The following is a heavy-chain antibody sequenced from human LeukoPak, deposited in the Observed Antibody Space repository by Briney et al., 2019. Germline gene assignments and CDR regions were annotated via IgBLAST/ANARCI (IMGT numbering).Heavy chain of an antibody. J-gene: IGHJ5*02. D-gene: IGHD6-13*01. Sequence: ASVKVSCKASGYTFTSYYMHWVRQAPGQGLEWMRLINPSGGSTSYAQKFQGRVTMTRDTSTSTVYMELSSLRSEDTAVYYCAREGPHSSSWALSWFDPWGQGTLVTVSS. V-gene: IGHV1-46*01. CDR1: GYTFTSYY. CDR2: INPSGGST. CDR3: AREGPHSSSWALSWFDP.